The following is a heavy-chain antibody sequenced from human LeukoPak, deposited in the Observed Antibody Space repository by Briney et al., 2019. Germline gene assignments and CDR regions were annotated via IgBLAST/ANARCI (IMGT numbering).Heavy chain of an antibody. V-gene: IGHV4-59*01. J-gene: IGHJ6*03. CDR2: IYYSGST. CDR1: GGSISSYY. Sequence: PSETLSLTCTVSGGSISSYYWSWVRQPPGKGLEWIGYIYYSGSTNYNPSLKSRVTISVDTSKNQFSLKLSSVTAADTAVYYCARGVGYSPYYYMDVWGKGTTVTVSS. D-gene: IGHD2-15*01. CDR3: ARGVGYSPYYYMDV.